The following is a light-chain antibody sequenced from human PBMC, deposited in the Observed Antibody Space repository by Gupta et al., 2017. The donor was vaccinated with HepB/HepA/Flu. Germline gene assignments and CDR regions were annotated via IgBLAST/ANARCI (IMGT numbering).Light chain of an antibody. CDR3: CARYISGNLLV. CDR1: SLRNYY. Sequence: SSELTQHPAVPVALGQTVRITCQGDSLRNYYASWYQQKQGQAPILVISAKNNRPSGIPDRFSGSNSGNTASLTITGAQAEEEADYYCCARYISGNLLVFGGGTQLTVL. CDR2: AKN. J-gene: IGLJ2*01. V-gene: IGLV3-19*01.